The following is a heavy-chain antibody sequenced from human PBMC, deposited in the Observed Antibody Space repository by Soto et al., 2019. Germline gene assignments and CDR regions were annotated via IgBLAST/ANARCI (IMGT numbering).Heavy chain of an antibody. CDR3: AREGRYGSGAHYFDY. D-gene: IGHD2-15*01. CDR1: GFTVSSNY. CDR2: IYSGGST. V-gene: IGHV3-53*01. J-gene: IGHJ4*02. Sequence: GGSLRLCCAASGFTVSSNYMSWVRQAPGKGLEWVSVIYSGGSTYYADSGKGLFTISRDNSKNALYLQMNSLRAEDTAVYYCAREGRYGSGAHYFDYWGKGTLGTVSS.